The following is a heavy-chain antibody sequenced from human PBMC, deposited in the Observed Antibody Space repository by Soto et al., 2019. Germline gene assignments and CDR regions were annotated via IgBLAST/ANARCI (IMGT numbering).Heavy chain of an antibody. V-gene: IGHV3-66*01. Sequence: GGSLRLSCAASGFTVSSNYMSWVRQAPEKGLEWVSVIYSGGSTYYADSVKGRFTISRDNSKNTLYLQMNSLRAEDTAVYYCAREIYSSSSLFNYYYYYMDVWGKGTTVTVS. J-gene: IGHJ6*03. CDR1: GFTVSSNY. CDR3: AREIYSSSSLFNYYYYYMDV. CDR2: IYSGGST. D-gene: IGHD6-6*01.